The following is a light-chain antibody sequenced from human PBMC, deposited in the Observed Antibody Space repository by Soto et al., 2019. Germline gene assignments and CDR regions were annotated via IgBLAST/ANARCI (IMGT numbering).Light chain of an antibody. CDR3: SSSTSRTTRV. Sequence: QSVLAQPVSVSGSPGQSITISCTGTTNDFDLYKYVSWYQQHPGKAPKLLIFDVNHRPSGVSNRFSGSKSANTASLTISGLQAEAEADYYCSSSTSRTTRVFGGGTKLTVL. J-gene: IGLJ2*01. CDR1: TNDFDLYKY. CDR2: DVN. V-gene: IGLV2-14*03.